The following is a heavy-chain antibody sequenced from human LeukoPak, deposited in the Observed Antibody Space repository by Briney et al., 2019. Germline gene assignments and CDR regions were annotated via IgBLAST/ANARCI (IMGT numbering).Heavy chain of an antibody. CDR1: GYTFTGYY. CDR2: INPNSGGT. V-gene: IGHV1-2*02. D-gene: IGHD3-22*01. CDR3: ARLPDYYDSSGYSDY. J-gene: IGHJ4*02. Sequence: ASVKVSCKASGYTFTGYYMHWVRQAPGQGLEWMGWINPNSGGTNYAQKFQGRVTMTRDTFISTAYMELSRLRSDDTAVYYCARLPDYYDSSGYSDYWGQGTLVTVSS.